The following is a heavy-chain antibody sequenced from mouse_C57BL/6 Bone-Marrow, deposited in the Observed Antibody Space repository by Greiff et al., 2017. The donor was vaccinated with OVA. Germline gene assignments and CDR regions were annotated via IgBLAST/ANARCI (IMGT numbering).Heavy chain of an antibody. Sequence: VQLMESGPGLVQPSQSLSITCTVSGFSLTSYGVHWVRQSPGKGLEWLGVIWRGGSTDYNAAFMSRLSITKDNSKSQVFFKMNSLQADDTAIYYCAKKGYGSSDWYFDVWGSGTTVTVSS. V-gene: IGHV2-5*01. CDR1: GFSLTSYG. CDR3: AKKGYGSSDWYFDV. D-gene: IGHD1-1*01. J-gene: IGHJ1*01. CDR2: IWRGGST.